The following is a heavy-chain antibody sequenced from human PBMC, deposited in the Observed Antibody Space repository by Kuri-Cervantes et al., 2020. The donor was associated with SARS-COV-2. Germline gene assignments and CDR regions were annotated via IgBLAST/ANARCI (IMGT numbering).Heavy chain of an antibody. J-gene: IGHJ3*02. CDR1: GFTFDDYG. CDR2: INWNGGST. Sequence: GESLKISCAASGFTFDDYGMSWVRQAPGKGLEWVSGINWNGGSTGYADSVKGRFTISRDNSKNTLYLQMNSLRAEGTAVYYCAKDGGDYDFWSGYYTSGEYDAFDIWGQGTMVTVSS. CDR3: AKDGGDYDFWSGYYTSGEYDAFDI. D-gene: IGHD3-3*01. V-gene: IGHV3-20*04.